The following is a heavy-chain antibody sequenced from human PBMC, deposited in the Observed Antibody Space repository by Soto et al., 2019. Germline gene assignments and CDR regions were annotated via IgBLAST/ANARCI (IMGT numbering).Heavy chain of an antibody. Sequence: GGSLRLSCAASGFTFSSYSMNWVRQAPGKGLEWVSYISSSSSTTYYADSVKGRFTISRDNSKNTLDLQMNSLRAEDTAVYYCEKDWTTVVTLYYFDYWGQGTLVTVSS. CDR1: GFTFSSYS. V-gene: IGHV3-48*01. CDR2: ISSSSSTT. D-gene: IGHD4-17*01. CDR3: EKDWTTVVTLYYFDY. J-gene: IGHJ4*02.